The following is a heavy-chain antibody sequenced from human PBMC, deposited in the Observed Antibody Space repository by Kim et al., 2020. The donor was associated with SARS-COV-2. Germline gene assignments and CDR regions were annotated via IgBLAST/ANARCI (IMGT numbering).Heavy chain of an antibody. V-gene: IGHV3-72*01. Sequence: GGSLRLSCAASGFTFSDHYMDWVRQAPGKGLEWVGRIRNKANSHTTEYAASVKGRFTISRDDSKNSLYLQMNSLKTEDTAVYYCARAGTSNWYFDLWGRG. D-gene: IGHD1-1*01. CDR2: IRNKANSHTT. J-gene: IGHJ2*01. CDR1: GFTFSDHY. CDR3: ARAGTSNWYFDL.